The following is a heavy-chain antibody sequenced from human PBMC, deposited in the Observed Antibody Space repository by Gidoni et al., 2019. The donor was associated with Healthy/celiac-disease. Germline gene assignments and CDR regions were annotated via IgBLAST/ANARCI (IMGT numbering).Heavy chain of an antibody. D-gene: IGHD5-12*01. V-gene: IGHV3-21*01. CDR2: ISSSSSYI. Sequence: EVQLVESGGGLVKPGGSLRLSCAASGFTFSSYSMNWVRQAPGKGLEWVSSISSSSSYIYYADSVKGRFTISRDNAKNSLYLQMNSLRAEDTAVYYCARAARGYGAAFDIWGQGTMVTVSS. CDR3: ARAARGYGAAFDI. CDR1: GFTFSSYS. J-gene: IGHJ3*02.